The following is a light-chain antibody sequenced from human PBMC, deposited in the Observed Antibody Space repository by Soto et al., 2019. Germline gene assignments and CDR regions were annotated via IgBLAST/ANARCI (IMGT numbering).Light chain of an antibody. J-gene: IGKJ3*01. CDR2: DAS. V-gene: IGKV1-33*01. CDR3: NQYDNLAXGFS. CDR1: HDISIY. Sequence: DIQMTQSPSSLSASVLYRFIITCQASHDISIYLNWYQHKPGKAPKLLISDASNLETGVPSRFSGSGSGKHFTFTIKSLKPEDIATYYCNQYDNLAXGFSFGPGPKVXI.